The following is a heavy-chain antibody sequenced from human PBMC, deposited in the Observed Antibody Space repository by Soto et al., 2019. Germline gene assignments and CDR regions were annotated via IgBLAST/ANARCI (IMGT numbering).Heavy chain of an antibody. CDR1: GFTLGSYG. CDR3: AKDEYGFLTGYYAVDY. D-gene: IGHD3-9*01. Sequence: QVQLVESGGGVVQPGKSLRLSCVASGFTLGSYGIHWVRQAPGKGLEWVAVISFYGSDKYYADSVKGRISISRDNSRNTVSLQMNSLRPEDTAMYYCAKDEYGFLTGYYAVDYWGQGTLVTVSS. J-gene: IGHJ4*02. V-gene: IGHV3-30*18. CDR2: ISFYGSDK.